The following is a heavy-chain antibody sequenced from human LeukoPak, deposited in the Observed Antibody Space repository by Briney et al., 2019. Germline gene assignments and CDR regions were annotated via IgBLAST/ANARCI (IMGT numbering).Heavy chain of an antibody. J-gene: IGHJ4*02. CDR2: ITTSGGT. Sequence: GGSLRLSCAASGFTFTTYGMNWVRQAPGKGLEWVSGITTSGGTYYADSVKDRFTISRDNSKSTVYLQMNYLRAEDTAVYYCAKTGPGSGWARYYFEFWGQGALVTVSS. CDR3: AKTGPGSGWARYYFEF. V-gene: IGHV3-23*01. CDR1: GFTFTTYG. D-gene: IGHD6-19*01.